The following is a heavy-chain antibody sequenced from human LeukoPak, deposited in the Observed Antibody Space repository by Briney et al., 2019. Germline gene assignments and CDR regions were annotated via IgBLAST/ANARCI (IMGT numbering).Heavy chain of an antibody. CDR3: ARLITGTTTAFDI. Sequence: SETLSLTCTVSGGSISSYYWTWIRQPAGKGLEWIGRVYTSGSTHYNPSLKTRLTMSVDTSKNQFSLKLSSVTAADTAVYYCARLITGTTTAFDIWGQGTMVTVSS. V-gene: IGHV4-4*07. CDR2: VYTSGST. D-gene: IGHD1-7*01. CDR1: GGSISSYY. J-gene: IGHJ3*02.